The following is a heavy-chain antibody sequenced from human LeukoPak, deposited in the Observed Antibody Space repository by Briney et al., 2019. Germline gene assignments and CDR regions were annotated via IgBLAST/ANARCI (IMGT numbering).Heavy chain of an antibody. Sequence: SGGSLRLSCAASGFTFSDYYMSWSRQAPGKGLEWLSYISPSTTHTSYADSVKGRFTISRDNTKNLLFLQMNSLRAEDTAVYYCARQRGSWYQTHYYYYYGMDVWGQGTTVTVSS. CDR2: ISPSTTHT. V-gene: IGHV3-11*03. CDR1: GFTFSDYY. D-gene: IGHD6-13*01. J-gene: IGHJ6*02. CDR3: ARQRGSWYQTHYYYYYGMDV.